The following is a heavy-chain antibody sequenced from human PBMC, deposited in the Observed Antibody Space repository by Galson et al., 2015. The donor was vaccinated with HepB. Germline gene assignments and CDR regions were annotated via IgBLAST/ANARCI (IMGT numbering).Heavy chain of an antibody. J-gene: IGHJ4*02. D-gene: IGHD2-15*01. CDR1: GGSISSGGYY. Sequence: TLSLTCTVSGGSISSGGYYWSWIRQHPGKGLEWIGYIYYSGSTYYNPSLKSRVTISVDTSKNQFSLRLSSVTAADTAVYYCARVVVVAAISWGGYSYGPFDYWGQGTLVTVSS. V-gene: IGHV4-31*03. CDR3: ARVVVVAAISWGGYSYGPFDY. CDR2: IYYSGST.